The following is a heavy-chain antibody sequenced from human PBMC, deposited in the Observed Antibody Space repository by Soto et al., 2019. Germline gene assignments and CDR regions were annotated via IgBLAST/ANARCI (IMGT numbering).Heavy chain of an antibody. J-gene: IGHJ4*02. CDR2: IGSSGST. CDR3: AKGFRSLEWYSLAPFDY. V-gene: IGHV3-23*01. D-gene: IGHD3-3*01. Sequence: GGSLRLSCVASGFTFDTYALNWVRQAPGKGLEWVSAIGSSGSTYYADSVKGWFTISRDTPKKTLYLQMNSLRVEDTAKYYCAKGFRSLEWYSLAPFDYWGQGALVTVSS. CDR1: GFTFDTYA.